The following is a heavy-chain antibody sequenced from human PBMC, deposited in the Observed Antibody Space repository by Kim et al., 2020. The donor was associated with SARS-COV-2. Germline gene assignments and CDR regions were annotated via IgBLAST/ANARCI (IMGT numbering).Heavy chain of an antibody. CDR2: IYYSGST. V-gene: IGHV4-39*01. J-gene: IGHJ4*02. D-gene: IGHD3-22*01. Sequence: SETLSLTCTVSGGSISSSSYYWGWIRQPPGKGLEWIGSIYYSGSTYYNPSLKSRVTISVDTSKNQFSLKLSSVTAADTAVYYCARLPSLYYYDRGGYFDYWGQGTLVTVSS. CDR1: GGSISSSSYY. CDR3: ARLPSLYYYDRGGYFDY.